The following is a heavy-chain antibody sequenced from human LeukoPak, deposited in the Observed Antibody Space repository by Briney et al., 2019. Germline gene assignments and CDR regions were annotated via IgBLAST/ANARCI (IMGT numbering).Heavy chain of an antibody. CDR3: ARYCSGGSCLDAFDI. CDR2: IIPIFGTA. CDR1: GGTFSSYA. Sequence: SVKVSCKASGGTFSSYAISWMRQAPGQGLEWMGGIIPIFGTANYAQKFQGRVTITADESTSTAYMELSSLRSEDTAVYYCARYCSGGSCLDAFDIWGQGTMVTVSS. V-gene: IGHV1-69*01. D-gene: IGHD2-15*01. J-gene: IGHJ3*02.